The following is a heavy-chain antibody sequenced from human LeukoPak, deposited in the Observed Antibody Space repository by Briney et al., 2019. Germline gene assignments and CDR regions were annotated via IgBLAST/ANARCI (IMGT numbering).Heavy chain of an antibody. Sequence: PSETLSLTCTVSGGSISSYYWSWIRQPPGRGLEWIGYIYYSGSTNYNPSLKSRVTISVGTSKNQFSLKLSSVTAADTAVYYCARVKWLRKENWFDPWGQGTLVTVSS. CDR3: ARVKWLRKENWFDP. J-gene: IGHJ5*02. V-gene: IGHV4-59*01. CDR1: GGSISSYY. CDR2: IYYSGST. D-gene: IGHD5-12*01.